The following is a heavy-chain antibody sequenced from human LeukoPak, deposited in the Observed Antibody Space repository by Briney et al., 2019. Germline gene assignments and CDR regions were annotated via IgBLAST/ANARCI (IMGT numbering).Heavy chain of an antibody. V-gene: IGHV3-11*01. D-gene: IGHD3-16*01. CDR3: ASLHRWGADY. Sequence: GGSLRLSCAASGFTFSDYYMSWIRQAPGKGLEWVSYISSSRSTIYYADSVKGRFTISRDNAKNSLFLQMNSLRAADTAVYYCASLHRWGADYWGQGTLVTVSS. CDR2: ISSSRSTI. CDR1: GFTFSDYY. J-gene: IGHJ4*02.